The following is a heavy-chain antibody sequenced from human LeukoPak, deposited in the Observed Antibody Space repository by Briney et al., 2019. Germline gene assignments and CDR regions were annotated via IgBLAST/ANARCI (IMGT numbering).Heavy chain of an antibody. V-gene: IGHV4-31*03. CDR2: IYYSGST. CDR3: ARDNRAEMAIDY. J-gene: IGHJ4*02. Sequence: PSETLSLTCTVSGGSISSGGYYWSWIRQHPGKGLEWIGYIYYSGSTYYNPSLKSRVTISVDTSKNQFSLKLSSVTAADTAVYYCARDNRAEMAIDYWGQGTLVTVSS. CDR1: GGSISSGGYY. D-gene: IGHD5-24*01.